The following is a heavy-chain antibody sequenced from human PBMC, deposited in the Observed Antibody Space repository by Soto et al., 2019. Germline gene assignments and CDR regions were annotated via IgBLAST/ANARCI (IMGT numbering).Heavy chain of an antibody. V-gene: IGHV4-59*01. Sequence: QVQLQESGPGVLKPSETLSLTSTVSGGSITSSYWSWIRQPPGKGLEWIAYVYYSGTTNYNPSLESRVNILIDTSKHQFSMRLTSVTAADTAVYYCARSVMHQWLVHEAFDIWVQGTLVTVSS. J-gene: IGHJ3*02. D-gene: IGHD6-19*01. CDR3: ARSVMHQWLVHEAFDI. CDR2: VYYSGTT. CDR1: GGSITSSY.